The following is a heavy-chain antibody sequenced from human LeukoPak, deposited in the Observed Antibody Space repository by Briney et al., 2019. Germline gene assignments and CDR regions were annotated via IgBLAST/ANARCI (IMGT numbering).Heavy chain of an antibody. Sequence: ASVKVSCKASGYTFTGYYMHWVRQAPGQGLEWMGWINPNSGGTNYAQKFQGRVTMTRDTSISTAYMELSRLRSDDTAVYYCARAVPMYSSSWGSYWGQGTLVTVSS. D-gene: IGHD6-13*01. CDR3: ARAVPMYSSSWGSY. CDR1: GYTFTGYY. CDR2: INPNSGGT. J-gene: IGHJ4*02. V-gene: IGHV1-2*02.